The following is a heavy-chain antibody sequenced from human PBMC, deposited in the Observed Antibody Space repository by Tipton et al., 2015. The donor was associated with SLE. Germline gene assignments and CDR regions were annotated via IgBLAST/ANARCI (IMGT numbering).Heavy chain of an antibody. CDR2: INHSGST. CDR1: GGSFSGYY. V-gene: IGHV4-34*01. J-gene: IGHJ4*02. CDR3: ARRPDWGSEVWIPFDY. D-gene: IGHD7-27*01. Sequence: TLSLTCAVYGGSFSGYYWSWIRQPPGKGLEWIGEINHSGSTNYNPSLKSRLTISVDTSKNQFSLKLSSVTAADTAVYYCARRPDWGSEVWIPFDYWGQGTLVTVSS.